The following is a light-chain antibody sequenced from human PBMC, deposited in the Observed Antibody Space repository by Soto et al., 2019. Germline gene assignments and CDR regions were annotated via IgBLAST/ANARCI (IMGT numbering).Light chain of an antibody. V-gene: IGLV1-51*01. Sequence: QSVLTQPPSVSAAPGQKVSISCSGRSSNVGKNFVSWYQHVPGKAPKLLIYDNQKRPSGIPDRFSASKSGTLATLDITGLQTGDESDYSCGTWDSSLTIGVIFGGGTKLTVL. CDR1: SSNVGKNF. CDR3: GTWDSSLTIGVI. CDR2: DNQ. J-gene: IGLJ2*01.